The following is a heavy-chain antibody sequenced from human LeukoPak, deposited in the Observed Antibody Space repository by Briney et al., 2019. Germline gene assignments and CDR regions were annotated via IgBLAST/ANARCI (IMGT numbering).Heavy chain of an antibody. CDR1: GGSFSSYY. CDR3: ARLVGLNWFDP. V-gene: IGHV4-34*01. D-gene: IGHD2-15*01. J-gene: IGHJ5*02. CDR2: INHSGST. Sequence: PSETLSLTCAVYGGSFSSYYWSWIRQPPGKGLEWIGEINHSGSTNYNPSLKSRVTISVDTSKNQFSLKLSSVTAADTAVYYCARLVGLNWFDPWGQGTLVTVSS.